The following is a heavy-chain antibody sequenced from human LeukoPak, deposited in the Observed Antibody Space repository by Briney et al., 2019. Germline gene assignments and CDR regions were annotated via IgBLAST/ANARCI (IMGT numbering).Heavy chain of an antibody. D-gene: IGHD1-26*01. J-gene: IGHJ6*02. Sequence: ASVKVSCKASGYSFSGYHIHWVRQAPGQGLEWMGWINPNSGGTNYAQKFQGRVTMTRDTSISTAYMELSRLRSDDTAVYYCAREGVGAMTYYYYGMDVWGQGTTVTVSS. CDR1: GYSFSGYH. CDR3: AREGVGAMTYYYYGMDV. V-gene: IGHV1-2*02. CDR2: INPNSGGT.